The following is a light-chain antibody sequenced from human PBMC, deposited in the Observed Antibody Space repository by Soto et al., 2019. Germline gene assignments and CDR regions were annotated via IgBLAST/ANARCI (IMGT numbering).Light chain of an antibody. CDR2: EGT. CDR1: SSDVGSYNP. CDR3: CSYAGAGTYV. J-gene: IGLJ1*01. Sequence: QSVLTQPASVSGSPGQSITISCTGTSSDVGSYNPVSWYQQHPGKAPKLMIYEGTKRPSGVSNRFSGSKPGNTASLTIYGLQAEDGADYFCCSYAGAGTYVFGTGTKVTVL. V-gene: IGLV2-23*01.